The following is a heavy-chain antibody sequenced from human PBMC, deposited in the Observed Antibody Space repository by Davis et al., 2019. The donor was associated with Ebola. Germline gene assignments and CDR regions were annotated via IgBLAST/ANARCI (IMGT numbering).Heavy chain of an antibody. Sequence: GESLKISCAASGFTFSSYAMHWVRQAPGKGLEWVAVISYDGSNKYYADSVKGRFTISRDNSKNTLYLQMNSLRAEYTAVYYCAKSDSIPVVWGQGTLVTVSS. CDR3: AKSDSIPVV. CDR1: GFTFSSYA. D-gene: IGHD2-8*02. V-gene: IGHV3-30*18. CDR2: ISYDGSNK. J-gene: IGHJ4*02.